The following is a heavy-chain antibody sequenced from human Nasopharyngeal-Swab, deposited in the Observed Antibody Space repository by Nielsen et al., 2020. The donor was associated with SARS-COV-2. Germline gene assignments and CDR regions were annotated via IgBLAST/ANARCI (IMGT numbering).Heavy chain of an antibody. CDR3: AKSTTVTRWSYYYYGMDV. Sequence: WIPQPPGTGLEWVSVIYSGGCSTYYADSVKGRFTISRDNFKNTLYQKMNSQRAEDTAVYYCAKSTTVTRWSYYYYGMDVWGQGTTVTVSS. D-gene: IGHD4-17*01. CDR2: IYSGGCST. J-gene: IGHJ6*02. V-gene: IGHV3-23*03.